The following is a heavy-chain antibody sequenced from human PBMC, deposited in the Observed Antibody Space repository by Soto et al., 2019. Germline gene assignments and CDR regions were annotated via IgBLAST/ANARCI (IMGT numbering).Heavy chain of an antibody. J-gene: IGHJ4*02. Sequence: ESGGGVVQPGRSLRLSCAASGFTFSSYGMHWVRQAPGTGLEWVAVISYDGSNKYYADSVKGRFTISRDNSKNTLYLQMNSLRAEDTAVYYCAKAGGGSSSVYYFDYWGQGTLVTVSS. CDR1: GFTFSSYG. V-gene: IGHV3-30*18. CDR3: AKAGGGSSSVYYFDY. D-gene: IGHD6-6*01. CDR2: ISYDGSNK.